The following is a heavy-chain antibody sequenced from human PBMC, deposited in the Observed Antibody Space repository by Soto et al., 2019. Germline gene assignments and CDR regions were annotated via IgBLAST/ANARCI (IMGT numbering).Heavy chain of an antibody. CDR3: ARLDIVVVPAAMFLDY. Sequence: ASVKVSCKASGYTFTSYGISWVRQAPGQGLEWMGWISAYNGNTNYAQKLQGRATMTTDTSTSTAYMELRSLRSDDTAVYYCARLDIVVVPAAMFLDYWGQGTLVTV. J-gene: IGHJ4*02. CDR2: ISAYNGNT. D-gene: IGHD2-2*03. V-gene: IGHV1-18*04. CDR1: GYTFTSYG.